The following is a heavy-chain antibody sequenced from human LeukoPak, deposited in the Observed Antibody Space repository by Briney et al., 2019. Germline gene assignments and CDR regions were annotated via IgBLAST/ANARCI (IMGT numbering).Heavy chain of an antibody. D-gene: IGHD6-13*01. CDR2: ISSSSSYI. CDR3: AKDIESGIAAAGSFDY. CDR1: GFTFSNAW. V-gene: IGHV3-21*04. J-gene: IGHJ4*02. Sequence: GGSLRLSCAASGFTFSNAWMNWVRQAPGKGLEWVSSISSSSSYIYYADSVKGRFTISRDNAKNSLYLQMNSLRAEDMALYYCAKDIESGIAAAGSFDYWGQGTLVTVSS.